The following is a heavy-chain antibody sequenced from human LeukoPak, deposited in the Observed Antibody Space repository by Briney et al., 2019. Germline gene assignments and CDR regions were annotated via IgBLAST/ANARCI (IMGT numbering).Heavy chain of an antibody. CDR3: ARELSFDL. Sequence: GSLRLSCAASGFTVSSNYMSWVRQAPGKGLEWIGYIYYSGSTNYNPSPKSRVTISVDTSKNQFSLKLSSVTAADTAVYYCARELSFDLWGRGTLVTVSS. CDR1: GFTVSSNY. V-gene: IGHV4-59*02. D-gene: IGHD2-15*01. CDR2: IYYSGST. J-gene: IGHJ2*01.